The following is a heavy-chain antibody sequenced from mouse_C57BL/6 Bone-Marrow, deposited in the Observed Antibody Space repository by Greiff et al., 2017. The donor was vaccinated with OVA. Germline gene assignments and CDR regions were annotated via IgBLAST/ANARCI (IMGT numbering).Heavy chain of an antibody. CDR3: ARSWITTVVATDS. V-gene: IGHV1-81*01. J-gene: IGHJ2*01. Sequence: VQLQQSGAELARPGASVKLSCKASGYTFTSYGISWVKQRTGQGLEWIGEIYPRSGNTYYNEKFKGKATLTADKSSSTAYMELRSLTSEDSAVYFCARSWITTVVATDSWGQGTTLTVSS. CDR2: IYPRSGNT. CDR1: GYTFTSYG. D-gene: IGHD1-1*01.